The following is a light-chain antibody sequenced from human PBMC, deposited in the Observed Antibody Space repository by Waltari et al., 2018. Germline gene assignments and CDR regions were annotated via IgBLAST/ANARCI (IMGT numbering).Light chain of an antibody. J-gene: IGKJ1*01. CDR1: QSVSRN. Sequence: EIVMTQSPATLSVSPGERATLPCRASQSVSRNLAWYQQKPCQAPRLLIYGSSTRATGIPARFSGRGSGTEFTLTSSGLQSEDSAVYYCQQDNDWPRTFGLGTRVEIE. CDR3: QQDNDWPRT. V-gene: IGKV3-15*01. CDR2: GSS.